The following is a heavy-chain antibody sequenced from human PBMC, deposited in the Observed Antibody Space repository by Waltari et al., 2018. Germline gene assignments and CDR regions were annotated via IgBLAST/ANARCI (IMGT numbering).Heavy chain of an antibody. J-gene: IGHJ3*02. CDR3: ARELDRAFDI. CDR2: INPSSGST. Sequence: QVQLVQSGAEVKKPGASVKVSCRASGNTFTSYYINWVRQAPGQGLEWLAIINPSSGSTSYAQKFQGRVTMTRDTSTSTVYMELSSLRSEDTAVYYCARELDRAFDIWGQGTMVTVSS. V-gene: IGHV1-46*01. CDR1: GNTFTSYY. D-gene: IGHD3-3*01.